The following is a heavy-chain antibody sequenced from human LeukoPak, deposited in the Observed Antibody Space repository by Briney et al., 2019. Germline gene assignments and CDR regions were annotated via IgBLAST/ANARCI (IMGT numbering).Heavy chain of an antibody. D-gene: IGHD2-15*01. J-gene: IGHJ4*02. CDR1: GFTVSSNY. CDR3: ARGSRWDFDY. Sequence: GGSLRLSCAASGFTVSSNYMSWVRQAPGKGLEWVSYISSSGSTIHYADSAKGRFTISRDNAKNSLYLQMNSLRAEDTAVYYCARGSRWDFDYWGQGTLVTVSS. CDR2: ISSSGSTI. V-gene: IGHV3-11*04.